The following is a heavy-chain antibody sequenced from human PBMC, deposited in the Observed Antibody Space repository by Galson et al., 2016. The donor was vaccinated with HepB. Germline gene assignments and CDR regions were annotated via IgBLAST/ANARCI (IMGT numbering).Heavy chain of an antibody. CDR2: IYTGGTTNYT. D-gene: IGHD6-13*01. Sequence: SETLSLTCAVSGDSISGYYWSWIRQPAGKGLEWIGRIYTGGTTNYTNYNPSLKSRVTMSVDTSKNQFSLRLSSVTAADTAVYYCARHSAASGSWYFDLWGRGTLVTVSS. CDR1: GDSISGYY. V-gene: IGHV4-4*07. J-gene: IGHJ2*01. CDR3: ARHSAASGSWYFDL.